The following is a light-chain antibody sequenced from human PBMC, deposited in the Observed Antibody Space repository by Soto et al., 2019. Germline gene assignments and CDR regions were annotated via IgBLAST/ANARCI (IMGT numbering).Light chain of an antibody. V-gene: IGKV3-11*01. CDR2: DAS. J-gene: IGKJ3*01. CDR1: QSVSSY. Sequence: DIVLTQSPATLSLSPGERATLTCRASQSVSSYLAWYQQKPGQAPRLLIYDASNSETGIPARFSGSGSGTEFTLPISSREHEDFAVYYCQQRSNWHPFTFGPGTKVDIK. CDR3: QQRSNWHPFT.